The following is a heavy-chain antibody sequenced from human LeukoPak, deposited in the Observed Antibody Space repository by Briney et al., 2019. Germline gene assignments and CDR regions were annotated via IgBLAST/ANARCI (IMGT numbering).Heavy chain of an antibody. V-gene: IGHV3-11*01. CDR2: ISSSGSTI. CDR3: AKGVRSFLSGYWIDH. J-gene: IGHJ4*02. CDR1: GFTFSDYY. D-gene: IGHD3-3*01. Sequence: GGSLRLSCAASGFTFSDYYMSWIRQAPGKGLEWVSYISSSGSTIYYADSVKGRFTISRDSAKNSLYLQMNSLRAEDTAVYYWAKGVRSFLSGYWIDHRGQGTLVTVSS.